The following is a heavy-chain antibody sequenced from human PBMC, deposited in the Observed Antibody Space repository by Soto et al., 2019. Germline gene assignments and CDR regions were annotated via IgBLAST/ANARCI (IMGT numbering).Heavy chain of an antibody. CDR3: ARDGLAAAGMDWFDP. V-gene: IGHV1-69*06. Sequence: SVKVSCKASGGTFSSYAISWVRQAPGQGLEWMGGIIPIFGTANYAQKFQGRVTITADKSTSTAYMELSSLRSEDTAVYYCARDGLAAAGMDWFDPWGQGTLVTVSS. J-gene: IGHJ5*02. CDR1: GGTFSSYA. D-gene: IGHD6-13*01. CDR2: IIPIFGTA.